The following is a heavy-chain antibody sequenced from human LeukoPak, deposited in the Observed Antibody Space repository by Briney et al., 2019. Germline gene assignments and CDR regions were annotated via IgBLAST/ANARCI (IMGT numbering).Heavy chain of an antibody. D-gene: IGHD6-19*01. J-gene: IGHJ5*02. Sequence: GGSLRLSCAASGFTFSDYAMSWVRQAPGKGLEWVSAISASGGYTYYADPVKGRFTISRDSSKTTLYLQMNSLRAEDTAVYYCARDVFDSSGLGWFDPWGQGTLVTVSS. CDR3: ARDVFDSSGLGWFDP. V-gene: IGHV3-23*01. CDR1: GFTFSDYA. CDR2: ISASGGYT.